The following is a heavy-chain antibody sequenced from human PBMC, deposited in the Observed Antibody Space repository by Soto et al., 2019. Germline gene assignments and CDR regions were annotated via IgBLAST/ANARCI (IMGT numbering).Heavy chain of an antibody. CDR1: GFTFSSYG. CDR3: AKDHKLPADSRGGQTKKSWYGPDY. J-gene: IGHJ4*02. V-gene: IGHV3-30*18. CDR2: ISYDGSNK. D-gene: IGHD2-2*01. Sequence: QVQLVESGGGVVQPGRSLRLSCAASGFTFSSYGMHWVRQAPGKGLEWVAVISYDGSNKYYADSVKGRFTISRDNSKNTLYLQMNSLRAEDTAVYYCAKDHKLPADSRGGQTKKSWYGPDYWGQGTLVTVSS.